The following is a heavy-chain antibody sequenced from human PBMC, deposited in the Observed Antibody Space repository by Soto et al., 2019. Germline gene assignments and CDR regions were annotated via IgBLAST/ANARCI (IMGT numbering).Heavy chain of an antibody. J-gene: IGHJ4*02. CDR2: VSHDGRNT. Sequence: VQLVESGGGVVQPGRSLQLSCAASGFTFSDYAMHWVRQAPGKGLEWVAVVSHDGRNTHYADSVKGRFTISRDSSKNTVSLEMTSLSTEDTAVYYCAKGGRQWLVTSDFKSWGQGALVTVSS. V-gene: IGHV3-30*18. CDR3: AKGGRQWLVTSDFKS. CDR1: GFTFSDYA. D-gene: IGHD6-19*01.